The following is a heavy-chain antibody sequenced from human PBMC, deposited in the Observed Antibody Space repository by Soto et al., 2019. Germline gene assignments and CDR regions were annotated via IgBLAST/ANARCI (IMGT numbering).Heavy chain of an antibody. Sequence: PTQTLTLTCTFSGFSLSTSGMCVSWIRQPPGKALEWLALIDWDDDKYYSTSLKTRLTISKDTSKNQVVLTMTNMDPVDTATYYCARIQYDYVWGSYPGGAFDIWGQGTMVTVSS. CDR1: GFSLSTSGMC. D-gene: IGHD3-16*02. CDR2: IDWDDDK. CDR3: ARIQYDYVWGSYPGGAFDI. V-gene: IGHV2-70*01. J-gene: IGHJ3*02.